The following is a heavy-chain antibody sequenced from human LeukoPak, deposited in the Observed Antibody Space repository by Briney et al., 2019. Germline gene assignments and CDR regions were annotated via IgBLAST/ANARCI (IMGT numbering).Heavy chain of an antibody. Sequence: ASVTVSYKASGYTFTDFAINWVRQAPGQGLEWMGWINTYIGKTNYAQKFQGRVTMTTDTSTSTAYMELRSLRSDDTAVYYCARHRYFDWLMHTWGQGTLVTVSS. CDR3: ARHRYFDWLMHT. V-gene: IGHV1-18*01. J-gene: IGHJ5*02. CDR1: GYTFTDFA. CDR2: INTYIGKT. D-gene: IGHD3-9*01.